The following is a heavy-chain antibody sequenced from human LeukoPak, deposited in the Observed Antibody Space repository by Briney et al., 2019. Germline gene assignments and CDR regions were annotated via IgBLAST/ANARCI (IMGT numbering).Heavy chain of an antibody. J-gene: IGHJ6*03. Sequence: NSGESLKISCKGSGYSFTSYRIGWVRQMPGKGLEWMGIIYPGDSDTRYSPPFQGEVTISADKSTSTAYLQWSSLKASDTAMYYCARHILSSYYYMDVWGQGTTVTVSS. CDR2: IYPGDSDT. CDR1: GYSFTSYR. D-gene: IGHD2/OR15-2a*01. CDR3: ARHILSSYYYMDV. V-gene: IGHV5-51*01.